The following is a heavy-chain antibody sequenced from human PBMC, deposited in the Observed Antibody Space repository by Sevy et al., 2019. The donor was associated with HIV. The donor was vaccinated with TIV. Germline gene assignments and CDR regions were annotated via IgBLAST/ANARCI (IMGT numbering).Heavy chain of an antibody. V-gene: IGHV4-59*08. CDR2: VYYTGGT. CDR1: GGSINSDH. J-gene: IGHJ3*02. Sequence: SETLSLTCTVSGGSINSDHWNWIRQPPGKGLEWIGYVYYTGGTNYNASLKNRVTISVDRTKNQFSLKLTSVTAADTAVYYCARRNDFDIWGQGTMVTVSS. CDR3: ARRNDFDI.